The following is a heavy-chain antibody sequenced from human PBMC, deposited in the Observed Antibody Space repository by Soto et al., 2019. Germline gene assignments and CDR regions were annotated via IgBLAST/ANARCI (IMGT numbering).Heavy chain of an antibody. J-gene: IGHJ4*02. CDR2: ISYDGSNK. CDR3: ARSHEAAGIDY. CDR1: GFTFSSYA. D-gene: IGHD6-13*01. Sequence: QVQLVESGGGVVQPGRSLRLSCAAYGFTFSSYAMHWVRQAPGKGLEWVAVISYDGSNKYYADSVKGRFTISRDNSKNTLYLQMNSLRAEDTAVYYCARSHEAAGIDYWGQGTLVTGSS. V-gene: IGHV3-30-3*01.